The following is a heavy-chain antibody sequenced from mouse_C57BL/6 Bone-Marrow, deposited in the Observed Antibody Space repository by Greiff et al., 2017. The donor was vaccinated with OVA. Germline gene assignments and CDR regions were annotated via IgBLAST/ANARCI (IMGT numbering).Heavy chain of an antibody. CDR2: INPYNGGT. J-gene: IGHJ4*01. Sequence: VQLKQSGPVLVKPGASVKMSCKASGYTFTDYYMNWVKQSHGKSLEWIGVINPYNGGTSYNQKFKGKATLTVDKSSSTAYMELNSLTSEDSAVYYCARGEGEPGYYYAMDYWGQGTSVTVSS. CDR1: GYTFTDYY. V-gene: IGHV1-19*01. CDR3: ARGEGEPGYYYAMDY.